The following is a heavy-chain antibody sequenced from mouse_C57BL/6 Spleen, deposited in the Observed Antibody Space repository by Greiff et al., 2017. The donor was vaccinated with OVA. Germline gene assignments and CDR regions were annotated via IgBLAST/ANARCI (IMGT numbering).Heavy chain of an antibody. CDR2: INPSTGGT. D-gene: IGHD1-1*01. CDR3: ARRAYYYGSSWYFDD. CDR1: GYSFTGYY. J-gene: IGHJ2*01. Sequence: EVQLQQSGPELVKPGASVKISCKASGYSFTGYYMNWVKQSPEKSLEWIGEINPSTGGTTYNQKFKAKATLTVDKSSSTAYMQLKSLTSEDSAVYYCARRAYYYGSSWYFDDWGQGTTLTVSS. V-gene: IGHV1-42*01.